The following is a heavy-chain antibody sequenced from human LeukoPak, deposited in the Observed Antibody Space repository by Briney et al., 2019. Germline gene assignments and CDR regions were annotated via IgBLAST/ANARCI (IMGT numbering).Heavy chain of an antibody. CDR3: ARDYGYSSSWYQVDY. Sequence: PGGSLRLSCAASGFTFSSYAMHWVRQAPGKGLEWVAVISYDGSNKYYADSVKGRFTISRDNSKNTLYLQMSSLRAEDTAVYYCARDYGYSSSWYQVDYWGQGTLVTVSS. V-gene: IGHV3-30-3*01. CDR1: GFTFSSYA. D-gene: IGHD6-13*01. J-gene: IGHJ4*02. CDR2: ISYDGSNK.